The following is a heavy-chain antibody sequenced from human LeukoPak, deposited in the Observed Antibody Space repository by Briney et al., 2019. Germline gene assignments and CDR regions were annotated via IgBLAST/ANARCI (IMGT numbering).Heavy chain of an antibody. D-gene: IGHD3-3*01. J-gene: IGHJ4*02. V-gene: IGHV4-59*08. CDR1: GGSISSYY. CDR2: IYYSGST. Sequence: SETLSLTCTVSGGSISSYYWSWIRQPPGKGLEWIGYIYYSGSTNYNPSLKSRATISVDMSKNQFSLKLTSVTAADTAVYYCAKRSDFWSGYFFDYWGQGTLVTVSS. CDR3: AKRSDFWSGYFFDY.